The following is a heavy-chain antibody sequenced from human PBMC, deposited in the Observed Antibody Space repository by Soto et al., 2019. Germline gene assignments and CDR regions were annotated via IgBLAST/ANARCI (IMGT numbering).Heavy chain of an antibody. CDR2: ISGDGRTT. CDR1: GFTFSSHW. V-gene: IGHV3-74*01. J-gene: IGHJ4*02. CDR3: ARGVPNCSSSSCYFDF. D-gene: IGHD2-2*01. Sequence: GGSLRLSCAASGFTFSSHWMNWVRQAPGKGLVWVSRISGDGRTTSHADSVKGRFTISRDNAKNTLYLQVNSLRVEDMAVYYCARGVPNCSSSSCYFDFWGQGILVTVSS.